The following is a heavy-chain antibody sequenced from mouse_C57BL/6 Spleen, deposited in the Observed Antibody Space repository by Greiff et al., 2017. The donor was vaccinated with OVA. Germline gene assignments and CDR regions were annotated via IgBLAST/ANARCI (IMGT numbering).Heavy chain of an antibody. V-gene: IGHV1-18*01. CDR1: GYTFTDYN. D-gene: IGHD2-5*01. CDR3: ARKGSNYEAWFAY. J-gene: IGHJ3*01. Sequence: EVKLQESGPELVKPGASVKIPCKASGYTFTDYNMDWVKQSHGKSLEWIGDINPNNGGTIYNQKFKGKATLTVDKSSSTAYMELRSLTSEDTAVYYCARKGSNYEAWFAYWGQGTLVTVSA. CDR2: INPNNGGT.